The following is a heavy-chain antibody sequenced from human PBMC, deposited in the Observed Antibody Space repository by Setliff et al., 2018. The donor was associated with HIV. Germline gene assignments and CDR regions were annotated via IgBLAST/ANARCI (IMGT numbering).Heavy chain of an antibody. CDR1: GYSISSGYH. V-gene: IGHV4-38-2*01. CDR3: ARSYCAADCAHNSPRGMDV. D-gene: IGHD2-21*02. J-gene: IGHJ6*02. Sequence: NPSETLSLTCSVSGYSISSGYHWAWIRHPQGKGLEWIGSIYHSGSTYYNPSRKSRVTISVDTSKNQFSLKLNSLTAADTAVYYCARSYCAADCAHNSPRGMDVWGQGTTVTVSS. CDR2: IYHSGST.